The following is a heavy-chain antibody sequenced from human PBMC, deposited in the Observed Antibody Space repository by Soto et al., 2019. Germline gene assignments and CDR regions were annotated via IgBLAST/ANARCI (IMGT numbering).Heavy chain of an antibody. Sequence: QVHLVQSGAEVKKPGASVKVSCKGSGYTFTTYGITWVRQAPGQGLEWMGWISAHNGNTNYAQKLQGRVTVSRDTSTSTAYRELRRLRSDDTAVYYCARGRDGDYWGQGALVTVSS. CDR2: ISAHNGNT. V-gene: IGHV1-18*01. CDR1: GYTFTTYG. J-gene: IGHJ4*02. D-gene: IGHD6-6*01. CDR3: ARGRDGDY.